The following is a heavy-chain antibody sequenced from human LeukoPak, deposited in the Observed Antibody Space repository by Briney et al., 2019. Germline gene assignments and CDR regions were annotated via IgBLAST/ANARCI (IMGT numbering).Heavy chain of an antibody. CDR3: ARSEYSYGFDY. V-gene: IGHV4-59*01. D-gene: IGHD5-18*01. CDR1: GGSISSYY. CDR2: IYYSGST. Sequence: SETLSLTCTVPGGSISSYYWSWIRQPPGKGLEWIGYIYYSGSTNYNPSLKSRVTISVDTSKNQFSLKLSSVTAADTAVYYCARSEYSYGFDYWGQGTLVTVSS. J-gene: IGHJ4*02.